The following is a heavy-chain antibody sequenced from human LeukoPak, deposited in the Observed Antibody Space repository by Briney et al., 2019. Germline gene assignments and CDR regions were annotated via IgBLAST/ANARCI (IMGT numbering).Heavy chain of an antibody. CDR3: ARQSRDGSKTRGYYFDY. D-gene: IGHD3-10*01. J-gene: IGHJ4*02. CDR1: GSIFVNYW. Sequence: GESLAISCQFSGSIFVNYWIGWVRQLPGKGLEWMGIIYPADSDTTYSPSFQRQVTISADKSISTVYLQWSSLKASDTAMYYCARQSRDGSKTRGYYFDYWGQGTLVTVSS. CDR2: IYPADSDT. V-gene: IGHV5-51*01.